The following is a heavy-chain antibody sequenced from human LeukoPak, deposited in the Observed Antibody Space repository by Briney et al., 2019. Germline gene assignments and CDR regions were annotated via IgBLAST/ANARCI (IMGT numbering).Heavy chain of an antibody. Sequence: RSGGSLRLSCAASGFTFSDYYMSSIRQAPGKGLEWVSYISSSGSTIYYADSVKGRFTISRDNAKNSLYLQMNSLRAEDTAVYYCARAYCSSTSCYVVYFQHWGQGTLVTVSS. V-gene: IGHV3-11*04. D-gene: IGHD2-2*01. J-gene: IGHJ1*01. CDR1: GFTFSDYY. CDR3: ARAYCSSTSCYVVYFQH. CDR2: ISSSGSTI.